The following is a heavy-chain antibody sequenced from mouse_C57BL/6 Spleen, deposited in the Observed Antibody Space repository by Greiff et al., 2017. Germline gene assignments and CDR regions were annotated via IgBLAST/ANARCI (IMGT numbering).Heavy chain of an antibody. V-gene: IGHV1-63*01. CDR1: GYTFTNYW. D-gene: IGHD4-1*01. Sequence: VQLQESGAELVRPGTSVKMSCKASGYTFTNYWIGWAKQRPGHGLAWIGDIYPGGGYTNYNEKFKGKATLTADKSSSTAYMQFSSLTSEDSAIYYCAREETGVAWFAYWGQGTLVTVSA. J-gene: IGHJ3*01. CDR2: IYPGGGYT. CDR3: AREETGVAWFAY.